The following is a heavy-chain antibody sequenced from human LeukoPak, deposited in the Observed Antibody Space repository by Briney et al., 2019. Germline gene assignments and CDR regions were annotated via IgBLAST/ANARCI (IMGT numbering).Heavy chain of an antibody. CDR1: GFTFDDYA. CDR2: ISWNSGSI. J-gene: IGHJ3*02. CDR3: AKARPPYYYGSGSSAFDI. V-gene: IGHV3-9*01. Sequence: GRSLRLSCAASGFTFDDYAMHWVRHAPGKGLEWVSGISWNSGSIGYADSVKGRFTISRDNAKNSLYLQMNSLRAEDTALYYCAKARPPYYYGSGSSAFDIWGQGTMVTVSS. D-gene: IGHD3-10*01.